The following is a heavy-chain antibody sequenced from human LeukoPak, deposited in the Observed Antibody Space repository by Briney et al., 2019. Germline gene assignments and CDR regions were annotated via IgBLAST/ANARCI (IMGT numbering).Heavy chain of an antibody. CDR3: ARLPGTNWMGEYYFDY. D-gene: IGHD3-16*01. V-gene: IGHV4-39*01. CDR1: GGSISSSSYY. J-gene: IGHJ4*02. CDR2: VFYSGST. Sequence: SETLSLTCSVSGGSISSSSYYWGWTRQPPGKGLEWIGSVFYSGSTYYNPSLKSRVTISVDTSKNQFSLRLSSVTAADTAVYYCARLPGTNWMGEYYFDYWGQGTLVTVSS.